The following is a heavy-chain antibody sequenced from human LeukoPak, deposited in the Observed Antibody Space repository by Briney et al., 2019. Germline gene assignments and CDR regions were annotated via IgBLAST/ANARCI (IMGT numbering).Heavy chain of an antibody. D-gene: IGHD3-3*01. V-gene: IGHV1-24*01. J-gene: IGHJ4*02. CDR3: ARGPANDFWSGYGY. Sequence: GASVKVSCKVSGYTLTELSMHWVRQAPGKGLEWMGGFDPEDGETIYAQKFQGRVTMTEDTSTDTAYMELSSLRSDDTAVYYCARGPANDFWSGYGYWGQGTLVTVSS. CDR1: GYTLTELS. CDR2: FDPEDGET.